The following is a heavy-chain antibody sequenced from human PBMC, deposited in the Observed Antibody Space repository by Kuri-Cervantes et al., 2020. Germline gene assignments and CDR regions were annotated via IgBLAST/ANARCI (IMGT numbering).Heavy chain of an antibody. D-gene: IGHD3-10*01. CDR2: IWYDGSNK. Sequence: GGSLRLSCAASGFTFSSYGMHWVRQAPGKGLEWVAVIWYDGSNKYYADSVKGRFTISRDNSKNTLYLQMNSLKTEDTAVYYCTTDSYGSGSFDYWGQGTLVTVSS. CDR1: GFTFSSYG. V-gene: IGHV3-33*01. J-gene: IGHJ4*02. CDR3: TTDSYGSGSFDY.